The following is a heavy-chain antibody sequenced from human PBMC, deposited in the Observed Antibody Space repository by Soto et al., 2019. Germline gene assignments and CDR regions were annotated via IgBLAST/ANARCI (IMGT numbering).Heavy chain of an antibody. Sequence: QVQLVESGGGVVQPGRSLRLSCAASGFTFSSYGMHWVRQAPGKGLEWVAVISYDGSNKYYADSVKGRFTISRDNSKNTLYLQMNSLRAEDTAVYYCAKRGSCSSTSCYGMDVWGQGTTVTVSS. V-gene: IGHV3-30*18. D-gene: IGHD2-2*01. CDR3: AKRGSCSSTSCYGMDV. J-gene: IGHJ6*02. CDR1: GFTFSSYG. CDR2: ISYDGSNK.